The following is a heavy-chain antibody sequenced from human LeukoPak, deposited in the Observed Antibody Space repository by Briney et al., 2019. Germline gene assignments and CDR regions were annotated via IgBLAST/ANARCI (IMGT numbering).Heavy chain of an antibody. Sequence: GGSLRLSCTAFGFSSSAHAMSWFRQAPGKGLEWVGFIRTNGYGGTTEYAASVKARFTISREDSYSIAYLHMDSLKTEDTAVYYCSRNSGTLPGYAFDIWGQGTMVTVSS. CDR3: SRNSGTLPGYAFDI. V-gene: IGHV3-49*03. CDR2: IRTNGYGGTT. D-gene: IGHD5-12*01. CDR1: GFSSSAHA. J-gene: IGHJ3*02.